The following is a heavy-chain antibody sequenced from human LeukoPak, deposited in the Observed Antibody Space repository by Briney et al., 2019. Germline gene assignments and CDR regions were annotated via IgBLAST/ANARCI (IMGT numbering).Heavy chain of an antibody. Sequence: GSLRLSCAASGFTFSNYAMSWVRQPPGKGLEWIGSIYYSGSTYYNPSLKSRVTISVDTSKNQFSLKLSRLRSDDTAVYYCARVQQLVLNPRFDPWGQGTLVTVSS. CDR1: GFTFSNYA. CDR2: IYYSGST. V-gene: IGHV4-38-2*01. J-gene: IGHJ5*02. D-gene: IGHD6-13*01. CDR3: ARVQQLVLNPRFDP.